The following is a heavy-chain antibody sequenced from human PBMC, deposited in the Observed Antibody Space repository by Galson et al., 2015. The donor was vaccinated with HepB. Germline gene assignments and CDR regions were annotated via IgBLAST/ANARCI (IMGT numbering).Heavy chain of an antibody. CDR1: GGSFSGYY. D-gene: IGHD3-3*01. Sequence: TLSLTCAVYGGSFSGYYWSWIRQPPGKGLEWIGEINHSGSTNYNPSLKSRVTISVDTSKNQFSLKLSTVTAADTAVYYCARARRATIFGVATVDYWGQGTLVTVSS. J-gene: IGHJ4*02. CDR3: ARARRATIFGVATVDY. CDR2: INHSGST. V-gene: IGHV4-34*09.